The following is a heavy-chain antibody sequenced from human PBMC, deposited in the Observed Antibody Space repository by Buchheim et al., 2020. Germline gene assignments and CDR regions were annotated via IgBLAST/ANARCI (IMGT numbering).Heavy chain of an antibody. Sequence: QVQLVESGGGVVQPGRSLRPSCAASGFTFSSYGMHWVRQAPGKGLEWVAVISYDGSNKYYADSVKGRFTISRDNSKNTLYLQMNSLRAEDTAVYYCAKVGGSYSREINFDYWGQGTL. V-gene: IGHV3-30*18. D-gene: IGHD1-26*01. CDR2: ISYDGSNK. CDR1: GFTFSSYG. J-gene: IGHJ4*02. CDR3: AKVGGSYSREINFDY.